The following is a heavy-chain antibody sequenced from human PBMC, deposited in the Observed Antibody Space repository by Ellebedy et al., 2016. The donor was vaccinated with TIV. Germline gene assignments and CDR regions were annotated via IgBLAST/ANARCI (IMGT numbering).Heavy chain of an antibody. Sequence: GESLKISXAASGFPFSSYWMSWVRQAPGKGLEWVANIKQDGSEKYYVDSVKGRFTISRDNAKNSLYLEMNSLRAEDTAVYYCARRFMGGNPTGRFDHWGQGTLVTVSS. V-gene: IGHV3-7*01. D-gene: IGHD4-23*01. J-gene: IGHJ4*02. CDR3: ARRFMGGNPTGRFDH. CDR2: IKQDGSEK. CDR1: GFPFSSYW.